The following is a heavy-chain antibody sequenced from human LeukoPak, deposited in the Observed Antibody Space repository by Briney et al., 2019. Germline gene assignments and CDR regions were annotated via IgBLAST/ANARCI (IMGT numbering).Heavy chain of an antibody. Sequence: PGGSLRLSCAASGFTFSNVWMSWVRQAPGKGLEWVGRIKSKTDGGTTDYAAPVQGRFTISRDDSTNTLYLQMNSLKTEDTAVYYCTTGGIAADGIFDYWGQGTLVTVSS. CDR3: TTGGIAADGIFDY. CDR1: GFTFSNVW. V-gene: IGHV3-15*01. CDR2: IKSKTDGGTT. J-gene: IGHJ4*02. D-gene: IGHD6-13*01.